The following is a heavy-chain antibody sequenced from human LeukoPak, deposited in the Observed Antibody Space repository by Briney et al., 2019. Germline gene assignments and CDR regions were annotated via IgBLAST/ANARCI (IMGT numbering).Heavy chain of an antibody. J-gene: IGHJ4*02. Sequence: GGSLRLSCAASGFTFSSYAMSWVRQAPGKGLEWVSGISGSGGITNYADSVKGRFTISRDNSKNTLYLQMNSLRAEDTAVYYCTQDQQYCGDYPFDYWGQGTLVTVSS. CDR1: GFTFSSYA. CDR3: TQDQQYCGDYPFDY. D-gene: IGHD4-17*01. V-gene: IGHV3-23*01. CDR2: ISGSGGIT.